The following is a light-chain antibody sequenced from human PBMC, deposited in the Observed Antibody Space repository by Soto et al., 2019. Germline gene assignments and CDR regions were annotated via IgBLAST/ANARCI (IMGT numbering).Light chain of an antibody. J-gene: IGLJ1*01. V-gene: IGLV2-8*01. Sequence: QSALTQPPSASGSPGQSVTISCTRTSSDVGGYNYVSWYQQHPGKAPKLIIYEVSKRPSGVPDRFSGSKSGNTASLTVSGLQAEDEADYYCCSHGGSNVFGTGTKLTVL. CDR2: EVS. CDR1: SSDVGGYNY. CDR3: CSHGGSNV.